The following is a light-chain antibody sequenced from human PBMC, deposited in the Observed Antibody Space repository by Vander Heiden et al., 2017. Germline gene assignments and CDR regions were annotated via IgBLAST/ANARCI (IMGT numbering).Light chain of an antibody. V-gene: IGLV1-40*01. CDR3: QSYDSSFKV. CDR1: SSNSRAGYD. CDR2: GNS. Sequence: QSVLTQPPSVAGAPGQMVTIPCTGSSSNSRAGYDVPCYLQRPETAPILLIYGNSIPPSGVPDRFSGSKSVTSATLALPGLQAGDDDYYYCQSYDSSFKVFGGGTKLTVL. J-gene: IGLJ3*02.